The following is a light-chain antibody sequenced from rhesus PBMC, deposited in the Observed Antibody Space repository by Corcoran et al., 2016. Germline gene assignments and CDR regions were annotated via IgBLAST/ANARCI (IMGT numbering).Light chain of an antibody. J-gene: IGLJ1*01. Sequence: QTALTQPPSVSGSPAQSVTISCTGTSSDLGGFGYVSWYQQHPGKAPKLMIYDVSTRPSGVSDRFSGSKSVNTASLTISGLQAEDEADYYCGSYASSNTFIFGGGTRLTVL. CDR1: SSDLGGFGY. V-gene: IGLV2-23*01. CDR3: GSYASSNTFI. CDR2: DVS.